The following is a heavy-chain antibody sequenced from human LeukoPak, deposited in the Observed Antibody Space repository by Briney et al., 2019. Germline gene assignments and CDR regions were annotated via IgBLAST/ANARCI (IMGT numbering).Heavy chain of an antibody. CDR3: AKDYGDYSFFFDH. CDR2: ISSSSSYI. Sequence: PGGSLRLSCAASGFTFSSYSMNWVRQAPGKGLEWVSSISSSSSYIYYADSVKGRFTFSRDNAKNSLYLQMNSLRAEDTAVYYCAKDYGDYSFFFDHWGQGTPVTVSS. CDR1: GFTFSSYS. J-gene: IGHJ4*02. V-gene: IGHV3-21*01. D-gene: IGHD4-17*01.